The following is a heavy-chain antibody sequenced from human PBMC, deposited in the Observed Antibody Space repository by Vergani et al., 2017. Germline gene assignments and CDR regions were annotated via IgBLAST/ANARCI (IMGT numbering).Heavy chain of an antibody. D-gene: IGHD6-6*01. CDR1: GYSFNSYG. CDR2: ISGYDGKT. CDR3: ARGGSIAAPSYLYYFYMDV. Sequence: QVHLVQSGAEMKKPGASVNVSCKTSGYSFNSYGINWVRQAPGQGLEWLGWISGYDGKTKYVEKLQGRITVTIDTSTNSAYMELRCLRSDDTAVYYCARGGSIAAPSYLYYFYMDVWGKGTAVTVSS. V-gene: IGHV1-18*01. J-gene: IGHJ6*03.